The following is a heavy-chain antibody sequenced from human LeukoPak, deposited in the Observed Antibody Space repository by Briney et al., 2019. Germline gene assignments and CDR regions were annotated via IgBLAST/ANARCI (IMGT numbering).Heavy chain of an antibody. D-gene: IGHD6-6*01. V-gene: IGHV1-46*03. Sequence: ASVKVSCKASGYTFTSYYMHWVRQAPGQGLEWMGIINPSGGSTSYAQKFQGRVTMTRDTSTSTVYMELSSLRSEDTAVYYCAGDPVISSSLGWFDPWGQGTLVTVSS. CDR2: INPSGGST. CDR1: GYTFTSYY. CDR3: AGDPVISSSLGWFDP. J-gene: IGHJ5*02.